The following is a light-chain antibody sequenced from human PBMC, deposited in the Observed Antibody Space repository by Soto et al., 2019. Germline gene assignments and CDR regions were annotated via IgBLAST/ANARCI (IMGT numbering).Light chain of an antibody. CDR3: QQYDNWPT. CDR1: QSVSSN. V-gene: IGKV3D-15*01. J-gene: IGKJ4*01. Sequence: EIVMTQSPATLSVSPGERATPSCRASQSVSSNLAWYQQKPGQAPRLLIYGASNRATGIPARFSGSGSGTEFTLTISSLQSEDFAVYHCQQYDNWPTFGGGTKVEIK. CDR2: GAS.